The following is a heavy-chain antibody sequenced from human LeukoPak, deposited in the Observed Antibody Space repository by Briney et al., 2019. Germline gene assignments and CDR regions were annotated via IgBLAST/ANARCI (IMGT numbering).Heavy chain of an antibody. Sequence: ASVKVSCKASGYTFTSYGISWVRQAPGQGLEWMGWISAYNGNTNYAQKLQGRVTMTTDTSTSTAYMELRSLRSEDTAVYYCARDLGYCSGGSCRPFYYGMDVWGQGTTVTVSS. CDR3: ARDLGYCSGGSCRPFYYGMDV. D-gene: IGHD2-15*01. CDR1: GYTFTSYG. J-gene: IGHJ6*02. V-gene: IGHV1-18*01. CDR2: ISAYNGNT.